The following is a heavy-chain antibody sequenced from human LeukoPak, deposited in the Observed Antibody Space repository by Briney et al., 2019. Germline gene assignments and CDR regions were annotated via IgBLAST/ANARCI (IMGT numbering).Heavy chain of an antibody. CDR2: IYYSGST. CDR1: GGSISSSSCY. Sequence: SETLSLTCTVSGGSISSSSCYWGWIRQPPGKGLECIGSIYYSGSTYYNPSLKSRVTISVDTSKNQFSLKLSSVTAADTAVYYCAREYSSSHVDYWGQGTLVTVSS. J-gene: IGHJ4*02. CDR3: AREYSSSHVDY. V-gene: IGHV4-39*02. D-gene: IGHD6-6*01.